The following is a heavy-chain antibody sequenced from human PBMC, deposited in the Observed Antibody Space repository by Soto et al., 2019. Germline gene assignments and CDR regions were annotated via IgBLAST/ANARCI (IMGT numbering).Heavy chain of an antibody. CDR3: ARERVVYAFDI. D-gene: IGHD2-15*01. J-gene: IGHJ3*02. CDR2: IYYNGYT. V-gene: IGHV4-59*01. CDR1: GGSISSNY. Sequence: QVQLQESGPGLVKPSETLSLTCTVSGGSISSNYWSWIRQPPGKGLEWIGYIYYNGYTSYNPSLKSRVTISADSSKNQFSLKLSSVTAADTAVYYCARERVVYAFDIWGQWTMVTVSS.